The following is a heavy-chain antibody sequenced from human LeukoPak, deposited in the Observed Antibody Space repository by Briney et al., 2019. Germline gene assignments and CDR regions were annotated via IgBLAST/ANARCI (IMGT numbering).Heavy chain of an antibody. CDR2: ISAHNGNT. V-gene: IGHV1-18*01. D-gene: IGHD1-26*01. CDR3: ARDNSGSYFNPPNFDY. Sequence: GASVKVSCKASGYTFTSYGISWVRQAPGQGLEWMGWISAHNGNTNYAQKLQGRVTMTTDTSTSTAYMELRSLRSDDTAVYYCARDNSGSYFNPPNFDYWGQGTLVTVSS. J-gene: IGHJ4*02. CDR1: GYTFTSYG.